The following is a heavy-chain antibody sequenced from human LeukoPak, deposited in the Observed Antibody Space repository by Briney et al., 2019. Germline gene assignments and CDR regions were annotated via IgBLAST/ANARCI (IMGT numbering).Heavy chain of an antibody. CDR1: GYSFIGYY. J-gene: IGHJ4*02. CDR3: ARTDYGDCYDD. CDR2: ISPESGST. V-gene: IGHV1-2*02. Sequence: ASVKVSCKASGYSFIGYYIHWVRQTPGQGLEWLGWISPESGSTLYAQKFLGRVTLTKDTSITTAYMELTSLTSDDTGMYFCARTDYGDCYDDWGQGTLVTVSS. D-gene: IGHD4-17*01.